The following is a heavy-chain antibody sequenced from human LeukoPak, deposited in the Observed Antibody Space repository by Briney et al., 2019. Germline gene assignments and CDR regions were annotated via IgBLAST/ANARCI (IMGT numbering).Heavy chain of an antibody. CDR3: ARGSGISGSYEY. V-gene: IGHV1-8*01. Sequence: ASVKVSFKASGYTFTSYDINWVRQATGQGLEWMGWMNPNSDNTDFAQKFHGRVTMTRNTSISTAYMELSSLRSEDTAVYYCARGSGISGSYEYWGQGTLVTVSS. J-gene: IGHJ4*02. D-gene: IGHD1-26*01. CDR1: GYTFTSYD. CDR2: MNPNSDNT.